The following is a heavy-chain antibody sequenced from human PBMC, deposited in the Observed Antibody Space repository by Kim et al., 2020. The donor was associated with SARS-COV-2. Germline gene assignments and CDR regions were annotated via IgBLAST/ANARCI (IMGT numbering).Heavy chain of an antibody. Sequence: SETLSLTCTISGGSISGYYWTWIRQPAGKGLEWIGRISSGGGTKYNPSLESRVTMSVDASKTQFSLELTSVTAADTAVYYCARGLTPAGANNFDYWGQGT. CDR2: ISSGGGT. D-gene: IGHD2-2*01. V-gene: IGHV4-4*07. CDR1: GGSISGYY. J-gene: IGHJ4*02. CDR3: ARGLTPAGANNFDY.